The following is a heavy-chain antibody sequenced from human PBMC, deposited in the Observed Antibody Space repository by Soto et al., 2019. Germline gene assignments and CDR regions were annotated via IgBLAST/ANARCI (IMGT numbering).Heavy chain of an antibody. CDR1: GYSFTIYC. Sequence: GESLKISCKGSGYSFTIYCISLVLQMPGKGLEWMGRIDPSDSYTNYSPSFQGHVTIPADKSISTAYLQWSSLKASDTAMYYCATDYDILTGDPYYFDYWGQGTLVTVSS. CDR2: IDPSDSYT. D-gene: IGHD3-9*01. CDR3: ATDYDILTGDPYYFDY. J-gene: IGHJ4*02. V-gene: IGHV5-10-1*01.